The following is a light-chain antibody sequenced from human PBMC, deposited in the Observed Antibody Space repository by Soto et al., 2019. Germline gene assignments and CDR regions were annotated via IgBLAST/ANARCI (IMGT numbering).Light chain of an antibody. CDR3: SSYTSSITYV. CDR2: EVT. Sequence: QSVLTQPASVSGSPGQSITISCTGTSSDVGGYNYVSWYQQHPGKAPKLMIYEVTNRPSGVSNRFSGSKSGNTASLTISGLQADDEADYYCSSYTSSITYVFGTGTSSPS. J-gene: IGLJ1*01. CDR1: SSDVGGYNY. V-gene: IGLV2-14*01.